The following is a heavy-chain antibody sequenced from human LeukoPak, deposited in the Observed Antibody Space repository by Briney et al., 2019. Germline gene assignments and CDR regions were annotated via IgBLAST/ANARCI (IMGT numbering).Heavy chain of an antibody. D-gene: IGHD5-12*01. CDR2: LTSTSSYV. CDR3: ARLPYSGYYGDYYYCCMDV. CDR1: GFTFSTYN. V-gene: IGHV3-21*01. J-gene: IGHJ6*03. Sequence: GGSLRLSCEASGFTFSTYNKNWVCQAPRKRLGWVSSLTSTSSYVFYADSAKDRFTISRDNTTNSQYLQINSLRAEDTAVYYCARLPYSGYYGDYYYCCMDVWGKGTTVTISS.